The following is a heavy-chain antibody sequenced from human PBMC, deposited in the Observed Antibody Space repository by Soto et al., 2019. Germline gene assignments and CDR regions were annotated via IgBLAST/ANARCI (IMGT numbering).Heavy chain of an antibody. CDR2: VSFDGSNK. CDR1: VFTFSTHA. V-gene: IGHV3-30-3*01. J-gene: IGHJ5*02. D-gene: IGHD6-13*01. Sequence: QVQLVESGGGVVQPGRSLRLSCVASVFTFSTHAMHWVRQAPGKGLECVAIVSFDGSNKYYADSVKGRFTISRDNSKNTLYLQMSGLTPEDTAFYYCARDQTGITTAGGGRIDRWGQGTLVTVSS. CDR3: ARDQTGITTAGGGRIDR.